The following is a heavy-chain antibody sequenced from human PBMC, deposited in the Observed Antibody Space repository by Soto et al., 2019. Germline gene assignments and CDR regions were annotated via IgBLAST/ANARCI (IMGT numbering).Heavy chain of an antibody. J-gene: IGHJ6*02. Sequence: VSLTCTVSGGSISSYYWSWIRQPPGKGLEWIGYIYYSGSTNYNPSLKSRVTISVDTSKNQFSLKLSSVTAADTAVYYCARDLKQQLVQGAYYYGMDVWGQGTTVTVSS. CDR2: IYYSGST. D-gene: IGHD6-13*01. CDR1: GGSISSYY. CDR3: ARDLKQQLVQGAYYYGMDV. V-gene: IGHV4-59*01.